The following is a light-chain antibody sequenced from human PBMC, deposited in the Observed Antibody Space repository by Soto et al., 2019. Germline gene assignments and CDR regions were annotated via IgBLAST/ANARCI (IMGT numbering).Light chain of an antibody. CDR1: QSISDT. V-gene: IGKV3-15*01. CDR3: QRYGTSLTWT. Sequence: EIVMTQSPATLSVSTAGRATLSCRASQSISDTLAWYQQKPGQAPRLLIYGASTRAPGFPARFSGSGSGTDFTLTISRLEPEDFAVYYCQRYGTSLTWTFGQGTKVDIK. CDR2: GAS. J-gene: IGKJ1*01.